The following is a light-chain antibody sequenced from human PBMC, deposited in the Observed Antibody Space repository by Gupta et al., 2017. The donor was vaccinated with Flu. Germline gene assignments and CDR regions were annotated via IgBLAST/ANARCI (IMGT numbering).Light chain of an antibody. CDR2: DDS. J-gene: IGLJ1*01. V-gene: IGLV3-21*02. CDR1: DIGSKS. Sequence: SYEVTQPPSVSVAPGQTATIACGGKDIGSKSVHWYQQKPGQAPLLVVYDDSDRPAGIPERFAGSNAGKTATRNISRVEVGDEADYYGQVWDSGSDRSIFGRGTKVTVL. CDR3: QVWDSGSDRSI.